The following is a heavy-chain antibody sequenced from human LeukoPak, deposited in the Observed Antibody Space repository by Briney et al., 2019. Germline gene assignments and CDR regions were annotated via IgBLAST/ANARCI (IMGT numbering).Heavy chain of an antibody. J-gene: IGHJ2*01. CDR1: GFTFSSYV. CDR2: ISSNGGST. D-gene: IGHD5-12*01. V-gene: IGHV3-64*01. Sequence: PGGSLRLSCAASGFTFSSYVLYWVRQAPGKGLEYVSAISSNGGSTYYTNSVKGRFTISRDNSKNTLYLQMGSLRAEDMAVYYCARVSGYDYWYFDLWGRGTLVTVSS. CDR3: ARVSGYDYWYFDL.